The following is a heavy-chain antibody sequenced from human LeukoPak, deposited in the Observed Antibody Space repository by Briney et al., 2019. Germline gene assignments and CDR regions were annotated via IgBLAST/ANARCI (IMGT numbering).Heavy chain of an antibody. Sequence: PGRSLRLSCAASGFTFSSYGMHWVRQAPGKGLEWVAVISYDGSNKYYADSVKGRFTISRDDSKNTLYLQMNSLRAEDTAVYYCAKYLRYSSGWYSIDYWGQGTLVTVSS. CDR2: ISYDGSNK. CDR3: AKYLRYSSGWYSIDY. J-gene: IGHJ4*02. D-gene: IGHD6-19*01. CDR1: GFTFSSYG. V-gene: IGHV3-30*18.